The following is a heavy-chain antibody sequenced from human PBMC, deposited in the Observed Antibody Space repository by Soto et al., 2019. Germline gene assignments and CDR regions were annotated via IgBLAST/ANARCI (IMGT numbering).Heavy chain of an antibody. CDR3: AREPVGSAGFDY. CDR2: IYSGGST. V-gene: IGHV3-53*02. Sequence: EVQLVETGGGWTQPGGSLRLSCAAAGFSVSNSYMSWVRQAPGKGLEWVSVIYSGGSTYYRDSVKGRFTISRDNSKNTLFLQMDSLRAEDTAVYYCAREPVGSAGFDYWGQGTLVTVSS. D-gene: IGHD1-26*01. CDR1: GFSVSNSY. J-gene: IGHJ4*02.